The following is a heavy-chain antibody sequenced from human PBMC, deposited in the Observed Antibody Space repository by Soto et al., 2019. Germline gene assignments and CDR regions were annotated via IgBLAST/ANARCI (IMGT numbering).Heavy chain of an antibody. CDR2: TYYRSKWYN. D-gene: IGHD3-3*01. CDR3: ARDGSYYDFWSGYHKGPYYYGMDV. CDR1: GDSVSSNSAA. V-gene: IGHV6-1*01. Sequence: PSQTLSLTCAISGDSVSSNSAAWNWIRQSPSRGLEWLGRTYYRSKWYNDYAVSVKSRITINPDTSKNQLSLQLNSVTPEDTAVYYCARDGSYYDFWSGYHKGPYYYGMDVWGQGTTVTVSS. J-gene: IGHJ6*02.